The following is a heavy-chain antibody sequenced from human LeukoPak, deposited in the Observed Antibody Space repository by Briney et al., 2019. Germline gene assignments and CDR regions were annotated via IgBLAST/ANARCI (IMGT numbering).Heavy chain of an antibody. Sequence: PGVTLRLFRAASGFTFSSYTINWARHAPAKGLEWVLSIPGRIDYIYYAGSVKGRFTTSRDNAKQSLYLQITSLTAEHTAVYYCAKDRGAYCCGDCYLGFDYWGRGTLVTVSS. V-gene: IGHV3-21*01. CDR1: GFTFSSYT. D-gene: IGHD2-21*02. CDR2: IPGRIDYI. CDR3: AKDRGAYCCGDCYLGFDY. J-gene: IGHJ4*01.